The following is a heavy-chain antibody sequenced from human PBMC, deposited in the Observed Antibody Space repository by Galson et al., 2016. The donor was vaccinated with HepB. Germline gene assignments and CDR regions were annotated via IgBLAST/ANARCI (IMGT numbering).Heavy chain of an antibody. CDR2: SYNGCST. CDR1: GFTVSSNY. D-gene: IGHD6-19*01. V-gene: IGHV3-66*02. J-gene: IGHJ4*02. Sequence: SLRLSCAASGFTVSSNYITWVRQAPGKGLEWVSVSYNGCSTYHADSVTDRSTISRDNSMNTLYLQMNSLRAADPAVYYCARDQVRWYSRGWYRGGFDYWGQGTLVTVSS. CDR3: ARDQVRWYSRGWYRGGFDY.